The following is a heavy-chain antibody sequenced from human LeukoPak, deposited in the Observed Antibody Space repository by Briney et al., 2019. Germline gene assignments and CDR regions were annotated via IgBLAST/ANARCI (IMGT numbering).Heavy chain of an antibody. Sequence: PGGSLTLSCAASGFTVSSNYMSWVRQAPGKGLEWVSVIYSGGSTYYADSVKGRFTISRDSSKNTLHLQMNSLRAEDTAVYYCARDQFAFGLFDDWGQGTLVTVS. CDR1: GFTVSSNY. CDR3: ARDQFAFGLFDD. D-gene: IGHD3/OR15-3a*01. V-gene: IGHV3-53*01. J-gene: IGHJ4*02. CDR2: IYSGGST.